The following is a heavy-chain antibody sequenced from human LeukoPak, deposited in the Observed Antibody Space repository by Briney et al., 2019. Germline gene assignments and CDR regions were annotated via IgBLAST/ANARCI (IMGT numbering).Heavy chain of an antibody. V-gene: IGHV4-34*01. Sequence: SETLSLTCAVYGGSFSGYYWSWIRQPPGKGLEWIGVINHSGSTNYNPSLKSRVTISVDTSKNQFSLKLSSVTAADTAVYYCARGSPYYYDSSGYYYWGQGTLVTVSS. D-gene: IGHD3-22*01. CDR2: INHSGST. J-gene: IGHJ4*02. CDR1: GGSFSGYY. CDR3: ARGSPYYYDSSGYYY.